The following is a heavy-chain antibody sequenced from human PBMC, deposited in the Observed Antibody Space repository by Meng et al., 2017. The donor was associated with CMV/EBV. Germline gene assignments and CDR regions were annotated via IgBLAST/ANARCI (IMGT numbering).Heavy chain of an antibody. J-gene: IGHJ5*01. D-gene: IGHD2-2*01. Sequence: SYMISWGRRAPGQGLEWMGRSRPILGIANYAQKCQGRETITEEKSTSTDYMELSSRRSEDTAVYYCAREPKYCSSSSCPVAGWFDYWGQGTLVTVSS. CDR1: SYM. CDR2: SRPILGIA. V-gene: IGHV1-69*04. CDR3: AREPKYCSSSSCPVAGWFDY.